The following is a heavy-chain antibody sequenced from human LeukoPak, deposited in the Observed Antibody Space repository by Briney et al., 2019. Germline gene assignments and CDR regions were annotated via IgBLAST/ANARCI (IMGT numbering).Heavy chain of an antibody. CDR2: ISSSSSYI. J-gene: IGHJ6*02. CDR3: ARVIAVAGMYYYYGMDV. CDR1: GFTFSSYS. V-gene: IGHV3-21*01. D-gene: IGHD6-19*01. Sequence: GGSLRLSCAASGFTFSSYSMNWARQAPEKGLEWVSSISSSSSYIYYTDSVKGRFTISRDNAKNSLYLQMNSLRAEDTAVYYCARVIAVAGMYYYYGMDVWGQGTTVTVSS.